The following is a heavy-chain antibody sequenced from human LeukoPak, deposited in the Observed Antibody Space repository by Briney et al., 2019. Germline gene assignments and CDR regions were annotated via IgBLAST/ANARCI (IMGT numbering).Heavy chain of an antibody. CDR2: FDPEDGET. V-gene: IGHV1-24*01. Sequence: VASVKVSCKVSGYTLTELSMHWVRQTPGKGLEWMGGFDPEDGETICAQKFQGRVTMTEDTSTDTAYMELSSLRSEDTAVYYCATSLVPDSSGYYQNWFDPWGQGTLVTVSS. CDR3: ATSLVPDSSGYYQNWFDP. J-gene: IGHJ5*02. CDR1: GYTLTELS. D-gene: IGHD3-22*01.